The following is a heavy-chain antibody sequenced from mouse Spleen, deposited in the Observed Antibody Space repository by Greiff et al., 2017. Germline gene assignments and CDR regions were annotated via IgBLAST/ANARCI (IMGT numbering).Heavy chain of an antibody. V-gene: IGHV2-6-1*01. CDR1: GFSLTSYG. CDR3: ARHDGNYLFAY. CDR2: IWSDGST. D-gene: IGHD2-1*01. Sequence: VKLMETGPGLVAPSQSLSITCTVSGFSLTSYGVHWVRQPPGKGLEWLVVIWSDGSTNYNSALKSRLSISKDNSKSQVFLKMNSLQTDDTAMYYCARHDGNYLFAYWGQGTLVTVSA. J-gene: IGHJ3*01.